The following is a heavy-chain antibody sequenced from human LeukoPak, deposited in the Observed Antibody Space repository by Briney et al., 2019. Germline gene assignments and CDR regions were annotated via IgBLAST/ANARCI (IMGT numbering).Heavy chain of an antibody. CDR1: GFTFSSYW. J-gene: IGHJ5*02. Sequence: QPGGSLRLSCAASGFTFSSYWMSWVRQAPGKGLEWVANIKQDGSEKYYVDSVKGRFTISRDNAKNSLYLQMNSLRAEDTAVYCCARRRGGGAAGKDWFDPWGQGTLVTVSS. D-gene: IGHD6-13*01. CDR3: ARRRGGGAAGKDWFDP. V-gene: IGHV3-7*03. CDR2: IKQDGSEK.